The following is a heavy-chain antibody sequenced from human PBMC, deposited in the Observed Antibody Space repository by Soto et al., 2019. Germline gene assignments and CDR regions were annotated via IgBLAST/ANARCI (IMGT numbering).Heavy chain of an antibody. D-gene: IGHD2-15*01. J-gene: IGHJ4*02. CDR1: GYTVPGYN. CDR3: ARGRRLLLRDY. Sequence: CKAYGYTVPGYNINLVRQATGQGLEWMGWMNPNSGNTGYAQKFQGRVTMTRNTSISTAYMELSSLRSEDTAVYYCARGRRLLLRDYWGQGTLVTVSS. CDR2: MNPNSGNT. V-gene: IGHV1-8*01.